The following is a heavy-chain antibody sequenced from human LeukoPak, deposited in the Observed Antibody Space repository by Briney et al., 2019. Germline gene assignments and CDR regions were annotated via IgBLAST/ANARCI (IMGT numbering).Heavy chain of an antibody. J-gene: IGHJ4*02. V-gene: IGHV3-20*01. CDR3: ARGHYPVRGVMEGGSYFDY. CDR1: GFTFDDYG. CDR2: INWNGGST. Sequence: GGSLRLSCAASGFTFDDYGMSWVRQVPGKGLEWVSGINWNGGSTGYADSVKGRFTISRDNARNSLYLQMNSLRAEDTALYHCARGHYPVRGVMEGGSYFDYWGQGTLVTVSS. D-gene: IGHD3-10*01.